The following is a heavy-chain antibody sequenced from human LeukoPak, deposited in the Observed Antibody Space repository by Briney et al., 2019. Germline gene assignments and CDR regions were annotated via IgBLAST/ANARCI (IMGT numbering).Heavy chain of an antibody. D-gene: IGHD6-13*01. J-gene: IGHJ4*02. Sequence: GGSLRLSCAASGFTLSSYWMSWVRQAPGKGLEWVANIKYDGSEKDYVDSVKGRFTISRDNAKNSLYLQMNSLRAEDTAVCYCARDIAPAGLFFDYWGQGTLVTVSS. CDR1: GFTLSSYW. V-gene: IGHV3-7*01. CDR2: IKYDGSEK. CDR3: ARDIAPAGLFFDY.